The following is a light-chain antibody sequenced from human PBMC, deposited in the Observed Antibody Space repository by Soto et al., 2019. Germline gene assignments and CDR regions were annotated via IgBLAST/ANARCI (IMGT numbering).Light chain of an antibody. CDR1: QSVSSSY. CDR3: QQYGSSLRT. J-gene: IGKJ1*01. CDR2: GAS. V-gene: IGKV3-20*01. Sequence: EIVLTQSPATLSLSPGERATLSSRASQSVSSSYLAWYQQKPGQAPRLLIYGASSRATGIPDRFSGSGSGTDFTLTISRLEPEDFAVYYCQQYGSSLRTFGQGTKVDI.